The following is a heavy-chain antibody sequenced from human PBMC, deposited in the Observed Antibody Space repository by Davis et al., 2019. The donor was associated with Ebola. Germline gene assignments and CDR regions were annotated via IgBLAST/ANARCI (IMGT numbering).Heavy chain of an antibody. CDR1: GGTFTSYA. V-gene: IGHV1-69*04. Sequence: AASVKVSCKASGGTFTSYAISWVRQAPGQGLEWVGRTIPILDTSNFAQKFQGRVAITADTSTSTVYMELRSLTSNDTAEYYCARGRNGGWDFDYWGQGTRVTVSS. CDR3: ARGRNGGWDFDY. J-gene: IGHJ4*02. D-gene: IGHD6-19*01. CDR2: TIPILDTS.